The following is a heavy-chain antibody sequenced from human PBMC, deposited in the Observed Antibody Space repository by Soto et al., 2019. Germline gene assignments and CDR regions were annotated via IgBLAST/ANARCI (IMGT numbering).Heavy chain of an antibody. D-gene: IGHD2-21*02. Sequence: PSQTLSLTCAISGDSVSSNSAAWNWIRQSPSRGLEWLGRTYYRSKWYNDYAVSVKSRITINPDTSKNQFSLQLKSVTPEDTAVYYCAREPDLRTADYYYYYGMDVWGQGTTVTVSS. CDR1: GDSVSSNSAA. CDR2: TYYRSKWYN. V-gene: IGHV6-1*01. CDR3: AREPDLRTADYYYYYGMDV. J-gene: IGHJ6*02.